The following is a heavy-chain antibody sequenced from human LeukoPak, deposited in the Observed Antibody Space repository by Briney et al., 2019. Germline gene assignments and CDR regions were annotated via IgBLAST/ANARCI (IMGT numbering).Heavy chain of an antibody. CDR1: GYTFTGYY. CDR2: INPNSGGT. V-gene: IGHV1-2*02. CDR3: ARDAMVRGVIYYYYMDV. D-gene: IGHD3-10*01. J-gene: IGHJ6*03. Sequence: ASVKVSCKASGYTFTGYYMHWVRQAPGQGLEWMGWINPNSGGTNYAQKFQGRVTMTRDTSISTAYMELSRLRSDDTAMYYCARDAMVRGVIYYYYMDVWGKGTTVTISS.